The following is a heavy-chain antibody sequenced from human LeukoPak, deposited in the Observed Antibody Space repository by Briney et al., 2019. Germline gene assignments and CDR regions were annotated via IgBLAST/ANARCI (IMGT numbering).Heavy chain of an antibody. J-gene: IGHJ5*02. D-gene: IGHD2-15*01. V-gene: IGHV5-51*01. CDR2: IYPGDSDT. Sequence: GESLKISCKGSGYSFTSYWIGWVRQMPGKGLEWMGMIYPGDSDTRYSPSFQGQVTISADKSISTAYLQWSSLKASDTAMYYCARRGYCSGGSCYSGVWFDPWGQGTLVTVSS. CDR1: GYSFTSYW. CDR3: ARRGYCSGGSCYSGVWFDP.